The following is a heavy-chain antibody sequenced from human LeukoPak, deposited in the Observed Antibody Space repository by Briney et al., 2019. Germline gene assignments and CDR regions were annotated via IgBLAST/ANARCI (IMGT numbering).Heavy chain of an antibody. V-gene: IGHV1-2*06. Sequence: ASVKVSCKASGYTFSGYYMHWVRQAPGQGLEWMGRINPNSGGTNYAQKFQGRVTMTRDTSISTAYMELSRLRSDDTAVYYCARDQFYYDSSGYYKYYFGYWGQGTLVTVSS. J-gene: IGHJ4*02. D-gene: IGHD3-22*01. CDR3: ARDQFYYDSSGYYKYYFGY. CDR1: GYTFSGYY. CDR2: INPNSGGT.